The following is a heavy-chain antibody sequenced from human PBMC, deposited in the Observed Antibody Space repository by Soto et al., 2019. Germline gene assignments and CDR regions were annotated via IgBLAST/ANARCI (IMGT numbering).Heavy chain of an antibody. Sequence: QVQLVQSGAEVKKPGSSVKVSCKASGGTFSSYAITWVRQAPGQGLEWMGGIIPIFGTANYAQKFQARVTITADESTSTAYFELSSLRSEDTAVNYCARDRGPSSGYYPYWFDPWGQGPLVTVSS. CDR3: ARDRGPSSGYYPYWFDP. CDR2: IIPIFGTA. CDR1: GGTFSSYA. D-gene: IGHD3-22*01. J-gene: IGHJ5*02. V-gene: IGHV1-69*12.